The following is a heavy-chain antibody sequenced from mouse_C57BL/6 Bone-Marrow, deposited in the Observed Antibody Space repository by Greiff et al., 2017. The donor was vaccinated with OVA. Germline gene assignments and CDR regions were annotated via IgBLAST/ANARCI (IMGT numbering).Heavy chain of an antibody. D-gene: IGHD3-1*01. CDR2: ISYDGSN. V-gene: IGHV3-6*01. CDR3: ARGATPAWFAY. CDR1: GYSITSGYY. Sequence: VQLQQSGPGLVKPSQSLSLTCSVTGYSITSGYYWNWIRQFPGNKLEWMGYISYDGSNNYNPSLKNRISITRDTSKNQFFLKLNAVTTEDTATYSCARGATPAWFAYWGQGTLVTVSA. J-gene: IGHJ3*01.